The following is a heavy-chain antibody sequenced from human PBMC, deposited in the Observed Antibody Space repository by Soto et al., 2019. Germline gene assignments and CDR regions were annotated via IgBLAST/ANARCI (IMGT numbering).Heavy chain of an antibody. CDR1: GYSFTSYW. CDR2: IDPSDSYT. V-gene: IGHV5-10-1*01. Sequence: GESLKISCKGSGYSFTSYWISWVRQMPGKGLEWMGRIDPSDSYTNYSPSFQGHVTISADKSISTAYLQWSSLKASDTAMYYCARHPKYYYDSSGYPEYYYGMDVWGQGTTVTVSS. D-gene: IGHD3-22*01. CDR3: ARHPKYYYDSSGYPEYYYGMDV. J-gene: IGHJ6*02.